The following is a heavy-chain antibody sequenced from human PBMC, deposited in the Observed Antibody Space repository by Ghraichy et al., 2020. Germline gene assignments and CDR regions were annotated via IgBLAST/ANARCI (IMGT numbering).Heavy chain of an antibody. V-gene: IGHV3-21*01. Sequence: GGSLRLSCAASGFTFSSYSMNWVRQAPGKGLEWVSSISSSSSYIYYADSVKGRFTISRDNAKNSLYLQMNSLRAEDTAVYYCARVSGYYDSSEYYFDYWGQGTLVTVSS. CDR3: ARVSGYYDSSEYYFDY. J-gene: IGHJ4*02. CDR1: GFTFSSYS. CDR2: ISSSSSYI. D-gene: IGHD3-22*01.